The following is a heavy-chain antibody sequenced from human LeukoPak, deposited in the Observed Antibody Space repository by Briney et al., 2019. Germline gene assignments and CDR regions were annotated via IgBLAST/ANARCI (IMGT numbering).Heavy chain of an antibody. V-gene: IGHV1-2*06. Sequence: ASVKVSCKASGYTFTDYHMHWVRQAPGQGLEWMGRINPNSGDTNYAQEFQGRVTMTRDTSISTAYMELSRLRSDDTAVYYCARDYCSSTSCLFDYWGQGTLVTVSS. CDR2: INPNSGDT. CDR1: GYTFTDYH. CDR3: ARDYCSSTSCLFDY. D-gene: IGHD2-2*01. J-gene: IGHJ4*02.